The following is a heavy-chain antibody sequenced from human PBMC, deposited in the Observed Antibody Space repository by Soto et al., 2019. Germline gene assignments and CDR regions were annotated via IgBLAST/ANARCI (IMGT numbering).Heavy chain of an antibody. V-gene: IGHV1-69*13. CDR1: GGTFSSYA. CDR3: ARPTRSLQYSYGPDY. Sequence: SVKVSCKASGGTFSSYAISWVRQAPGQGLEWMGGIIPIFGTANYAQKFQGRVTITADESTSTAYMELSSLRSENTAVYYCARPTRSLQYSYGPDYWGQGTLVTVSS. D-gene: IGHD5-18*01. CDR2: IIPIFGTA. J-gene: IGHJ4*02.